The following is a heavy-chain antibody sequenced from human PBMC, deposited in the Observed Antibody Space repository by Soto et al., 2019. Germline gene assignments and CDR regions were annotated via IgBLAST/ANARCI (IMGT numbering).Heavy chain of an antibody. Sequence: EVLLVESGGGLVQPGESLRLSCAASGFTFSSFSMNWLRQAPGKGLEWVSYIGWTPSTVYYADSVQGRFTISRDNAQNLLFLQMNSLRAEDTAVYYCAGDVNYAFDRWGQGTLVTVS. CDR1: GFTFSSFS. D-gene: IGHD1-7*01. J-gene: IGHJ4*02. CDR3: AGDVNYAFDR. CDR2: IGWTPSTV. V-gene: IGHV3-48*01.